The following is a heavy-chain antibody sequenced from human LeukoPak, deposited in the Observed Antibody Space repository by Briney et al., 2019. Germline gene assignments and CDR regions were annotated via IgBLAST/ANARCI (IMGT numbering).Heavy chain of an antibody. J-gene: IGHJ4*02. V-gene: IGHV3-33*01. CDR1: GFTFSSYG. Sequence: GGSLRLSCAASGFTFSSYGMHWVRQAPGKGLEWVAVIWYDGSNKYYADSVKGRFTISRDNSKNTLYLQMNSLRAEDTAVYYCASSLAAPWFWGQGTLVTVSS. D-gene: IGHD6-6*01. CDR3: ASSLAAPWF. CDR2: IWYDGSNK.